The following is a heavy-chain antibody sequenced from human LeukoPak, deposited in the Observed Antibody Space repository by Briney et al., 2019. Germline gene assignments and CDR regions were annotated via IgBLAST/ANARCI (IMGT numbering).Heavy chain of an antibody. J-gene: IGHJ6*03. V-gene: IGHV4-59*01. CDR1: GGPISSYY. Sequence: SETLSLTCTVSGGPISSYYWSWIRQPPGKGLEWIGYIYYSGSTNYNPSLKSRVTISVDTSKNQFSLKLSSVTAADTAVYYCARGVTIFGVVTPRYYYYMDVWGKGTTVTVSS. D-gene: IGHD3-3*01. CDR3: ARGVTIFGVVTPRYYYYMDV. CDR2: IYYSGST.